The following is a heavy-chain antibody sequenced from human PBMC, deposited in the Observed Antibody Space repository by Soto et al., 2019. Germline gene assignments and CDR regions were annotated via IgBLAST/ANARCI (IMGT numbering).Heavy chain of an antibody. CDR1: GFTFSYYW. CDR3: AKGIVERAEDAFDI. Sequence: GGSLRLSCAASGFTFSYYWMHWVRQAPGKGLEWVSGISWNSGSIGYADSVKGRFTISRDNAKNSLYLQMNSLRAEDTALYYCAKGIVERAEDAFDIWGQGTMVTVSS. CDR2: ISWNSGSI. V-gene: IGHV3-9*01. J-gene: IGHJ3*02. D-gene: IGHD3-22*01.